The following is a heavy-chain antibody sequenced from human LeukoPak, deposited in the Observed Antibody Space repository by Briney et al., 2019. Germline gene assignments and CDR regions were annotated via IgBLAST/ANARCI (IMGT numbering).Heavy chain of an antibody. Sequence: SVKVSCKASGGTFSSYAISWVRQAPGQGREWMGGIIPIFGTANYAQKCQGRVTITADESTSTAYMELSSLRSEDTAVYYCAREAAAGSDAFDIWGQGTMVTVSS. CDR1: GGTFSSYA. J-gene: IGHJ3*02. CDR2: IIPIFGTA. V-gene: IGHV1-69*13. D-gene: IGHD6-13*01. CDR3: AREAAAGSDAFDI.